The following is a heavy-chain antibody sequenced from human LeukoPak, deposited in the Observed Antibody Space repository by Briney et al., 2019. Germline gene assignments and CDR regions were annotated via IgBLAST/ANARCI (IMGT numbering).Heavy chain of an antibody. D-gene: IGHD6-13*01. J-gene: IGHJ6*02. CDR3: AKDMAVSSWSRGIGMDV. Sequence: GGSLRLSCAASGFTFDDYAMHWVRQAPGKGLEWVSGISWNSGSIGYADSVKGRFTISRDNAKNSLYLQMNSLRAEDTALYYCAKDMAVSSWSRGIGMDVWGQGTTVTVSS. CDR2: ISWNSGSI. CDR1: GFTFDDYA. V-gene: IGHV3-9*01.